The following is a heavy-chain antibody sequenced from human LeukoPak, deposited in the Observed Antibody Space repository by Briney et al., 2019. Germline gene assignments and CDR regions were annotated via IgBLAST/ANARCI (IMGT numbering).Heavy chain of an antibody. CDR1: GFTFSSYW. CDR2: INSDVSST. V-gene: IGHV3-74*01. D-gene: IGHD3-10*01. CDR3: AKDPGAHYYGSGSYRRGSYFDY. Sequence: QTGGSLRPSCAASGFTFSSYWMHWGRQAPGKGLVWVSRINSDVSSTSYADSVKGRFTISRDNAKNTLYLQMNSLRAEDTAVYYCAKDPGAHYYGSGSYRRGSYFDYWGQGTLVTVSS. J-gene: IGHJ4*02.